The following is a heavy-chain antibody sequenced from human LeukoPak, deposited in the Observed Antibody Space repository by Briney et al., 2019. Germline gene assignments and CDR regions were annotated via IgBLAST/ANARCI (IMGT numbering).Heavy chain of an antibody. D-gene: IGHD6-13*01. V-gene: IGHV1-2*02. CDR2: INPNNGDT. J-gene: IGHJ4*02. CDR3: ARDFPIAAAGDDY. CDR1: GYTFTGNF. Sequence: ASVKVSCKTSGYTFTGNFMHWVRQAPGQGPEWMGWINPNNGDTNYAQKFQGRVTMTRDTSISTAYMELSRLRSDDTAVYYCARDFPIAAAGDDYWGQGTLVTVSS.